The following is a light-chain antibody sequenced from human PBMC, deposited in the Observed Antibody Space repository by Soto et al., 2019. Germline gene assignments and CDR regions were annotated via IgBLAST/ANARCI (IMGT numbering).Light chain of an antibody. CDR2: KAS. Sequence: DIQMTQSPSTLSASVGDRVTITCRASQSISDGLAWYQQKVGKPPKLLIYKASSLEGGVTSRFSGSGSGTEFTLTISSLQPDDFATYYCQRYDNFPYTFGQGTKLEIK. CDR1: QSISDG. CDR3: QRYDNFPYT. J-gene: IGKJ2*01. V-gene: IGKV1-5*03.